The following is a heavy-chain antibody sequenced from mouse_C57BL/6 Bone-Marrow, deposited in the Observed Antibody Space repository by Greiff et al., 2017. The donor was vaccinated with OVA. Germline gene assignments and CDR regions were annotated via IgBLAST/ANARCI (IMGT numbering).Heavy chain of an antibody. CDR1: GYAFSSSW. D-gene: IGHD1-1*01. CDR3: ARGVATVVAKNFDY. J-gene: IGHJ2*01. Sequence: QVQLKQSGPELVKPGASVKISCKASGYAFSSSWMNWVKQRPGKGLEWIGRIYPGDGDTNYNGKFKGKATLTADKSSSTAYMQLSSLTSEDSAVYFCARGVATVVAKNFDYWGQGTTLTVSS. V-gene: IGHV1-82*01. CDR2: IYPGDGDT.